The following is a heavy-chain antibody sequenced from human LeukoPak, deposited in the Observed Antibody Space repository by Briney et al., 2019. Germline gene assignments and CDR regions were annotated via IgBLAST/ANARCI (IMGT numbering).Heavy chain of an antibody. CDR1: GYTFTSYG. Sequence: HWASVKVSCKASGYTFTSYGISWVRHAPGQGLEWMGWISAHNGNTNYAQKLQGRVTMTTDTSTSTAYMELRSLRSDDTAVYYCARGVLQPTPNFDYWGQGTLVTVSS. CDR3: ARGVLQPTPNFDY. D-gene: IGHD1-1*01. CDR2: ISAHNGNT. V-gene: IGHV1-18*01. J-gene: IGHJ4*02.